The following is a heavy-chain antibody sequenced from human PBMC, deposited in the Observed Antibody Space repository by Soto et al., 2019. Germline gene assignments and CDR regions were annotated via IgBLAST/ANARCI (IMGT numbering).Heavy chain of an antibody. Sequence: QVQLVESGGGVVQPGRSLRLSCAASVFTFSSFGMHWVRQAPGKGLEWVALIWYDGSNKYYADSVKGRFTISRDNSKNTLYLQMESLRAEDTAMYYCARVDSSSTAATGLGYWGQGALVTCSS. CDR1: VFTFSSFG. D-gene: IGHD6-25*01. CDR3: ARVDSSSTAATGLGY. CDR2: IWYDGSNK. V-gene: IGHV3-33*01. J-gene: IGHJ4*02.